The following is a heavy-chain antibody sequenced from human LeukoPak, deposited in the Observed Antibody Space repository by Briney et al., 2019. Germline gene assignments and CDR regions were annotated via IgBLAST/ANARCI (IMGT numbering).Heavy chain of an antibody. V-gene: IGHV3-11*01. D-gene: IGHD6-25*01. CDR3: ASAVAAPDQDPPFDY. Sequence: GGSLRLSCAASGITSSDNFMSWIRQAPGKGLEWISYISKSDGTTYYADTVKGRFTISRDSAKKSVYLYMNSLRAEETAVYYCASAVAAPDQDPPFDYWGQGTLVTVSS. CDR1: GITSSDNF. CDR2: ISKSDGTT. J-gene: IGHJ4*02.